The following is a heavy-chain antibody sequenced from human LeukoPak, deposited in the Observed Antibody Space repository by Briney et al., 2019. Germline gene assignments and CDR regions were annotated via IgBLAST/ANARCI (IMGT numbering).Heavy chain of an antibody. CDR2: IWYDGSNK. CDR1: GFTFSSYG. V-gene: IGHV3-33*06. CDR3: AKAGLRLGELSFFSWYFDL. J-gene: IGHJ2*01. D-gene: IGHD3-16*02. Sequence: PGRSLRLSCAASGFTFSSYGMHWVRQAPGKGLEWVAVIWYDGSNKYYADSVKGRFTISRDNSKNTLYLQMNSLRAEDTAVYYCAKAGLRLGELSFFSWYFDLWGRGTLVTVSS.